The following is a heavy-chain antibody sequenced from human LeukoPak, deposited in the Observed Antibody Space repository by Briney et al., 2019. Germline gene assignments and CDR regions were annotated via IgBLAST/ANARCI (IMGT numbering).Heavy chain of an antibody. Sequence: GGSLRLSCAASGFTFSRLAMTWVRQAPGKGLEWVSAISSHGTQYADSAQGRFTISRDNSKNTLYLQMNSLRADDTAVYYCARDPNGDYIGAFDFWGQGTMVTVSS. J-gene: IGHJ3*01. D-gene: IGHD4-17*01. CDR2: ISSHGT. CDR3: ARDPNGDYIGAFDF. V-gene: IGHV3-23*01. CDR1: GFTFSRLA.